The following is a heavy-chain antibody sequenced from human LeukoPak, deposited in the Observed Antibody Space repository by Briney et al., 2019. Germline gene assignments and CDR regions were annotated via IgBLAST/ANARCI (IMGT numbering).Heavy chain of an antibody. CDR3: TRHPNYYGSGSYYYMDV. V-gene: IGHV3-73*01. D-gene: IGHD3-10*01. Sequence: PGGSLRLSCAASGFTFSGSAMHWVRQASGKGLEWVGRIRSKANSYATAYAASVKGRFTISRDDSKNTAYLKMNSLKTEYTAVYYCTRHPNYYGSGSYYYMDVWGKGTTVTVSS. CDR1: GFTFSGSA. J-gene: IGHJ6*03. CDR2: IRSKANSYAT.